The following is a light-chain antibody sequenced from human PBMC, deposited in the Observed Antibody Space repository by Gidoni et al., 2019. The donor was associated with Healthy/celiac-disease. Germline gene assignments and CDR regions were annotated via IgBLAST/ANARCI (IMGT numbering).Light chain of an antibody. CDR2: DAS. V-gene: IGKV3-11*01. J-gene: IGKJ1*01. CDR1: QSVSSY. Sequence: EIVLTQSPATLSLSPGERATLSCRASQSVSSYLAWYQQKPGQAPRLLIYDASNRATVIPARFSGSGSGTDFTLTISSLEPEDFAVYYCQQRSNWPPRTFGQGTKVEIK. CDR3: QQRSNWPPRT.